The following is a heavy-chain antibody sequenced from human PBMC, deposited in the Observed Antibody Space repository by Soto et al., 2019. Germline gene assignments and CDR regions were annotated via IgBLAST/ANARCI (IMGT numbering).Heavy chain of an antibody. V-gene: IGHV1-69*13. CDR3: ARDEGPNPKYYYGSGSYGYDY. J-gene: IGHJ4*02. CDR1: GGTFSSYA. Sequence: GASVKVSCKASGGTFSSYAISWVRQAPGQGLEWMGGIIPIFGTANYAQKFQGRVTITADESTSTAYMELSSLRSEDTAVYYCARDEGPNPKYYYGSGSYGYDYWGQGTLVTVSS. D-gene: IGHD3-10*01. CDR2: IIPIFGTA.